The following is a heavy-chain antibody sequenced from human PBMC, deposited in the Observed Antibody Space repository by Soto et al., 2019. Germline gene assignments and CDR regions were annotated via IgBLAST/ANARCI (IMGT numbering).Heavy chain of an antibody. Sequence: GESLKISCKGSGYHFTNYWIGWVRQMPGKGLEWMGFIYPSDSDTRYSPSFQGQVTISADKSISTAYLQWSSLKASDTAMYYCARRPRGGDWIFWFDPWGQGTLVTVSS. CDR1: GYHFTNYW. CDR2: IYPSDSDT. V-gene: IGHV5-51*01. D-gene: IGHD2-21*02. CDR3: ARRPRGGDWIFWFDP. J-gene: IGHJ5*02.